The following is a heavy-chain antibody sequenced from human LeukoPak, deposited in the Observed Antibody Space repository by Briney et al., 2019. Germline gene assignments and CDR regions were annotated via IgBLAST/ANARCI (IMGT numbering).Heavy chain of an antibody. CDR2: ISRSSSYI. Sequence: GGSLRLSCAASGFAFGDYSMNWVRQAPGKGLEWVSSISRSSSYIYYADSLKGRFTISRDNARNSLYLQMNSLRAEDTAVYYCAKNHEHGRYAGFDFWAEGALVAVSS. CDR3: AKNHEHGRYAGFDF. D-gene: IGHD2-2*01. CDR1: GFAFGDYS. V-gene: IGHV3-21*04. J-gene: IGHJ3*01.